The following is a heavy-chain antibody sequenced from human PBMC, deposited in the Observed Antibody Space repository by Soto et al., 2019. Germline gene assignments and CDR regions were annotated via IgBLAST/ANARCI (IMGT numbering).Heavy chain of an antibody. Sequence: PGGSLRLSCAASGFTFSSYSMNWVRQAPGKGLEWVSSISSSSSYIYYADSVKGRFTISRDNAMNSLYLQMNSLRAEDTAVYYCARDGVLRYFDWAPIVYFDYWGQGTLVTVSS. V-gene: IGHV3-21*01. D-gene: IGHD3-9*01. CDR2: ISSSSSYI. J-gene: IGHJ4*02. CDR1: GFTFSSYS. CDR3: ARDGVLRYFDWAPIVYFDY.